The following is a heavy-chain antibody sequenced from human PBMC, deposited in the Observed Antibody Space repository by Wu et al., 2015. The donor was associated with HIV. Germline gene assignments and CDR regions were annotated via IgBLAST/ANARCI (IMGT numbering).Heavy chain of an antibody. J-gene: IGHJ6*02. D-gene: IGHD3-10*01. CDR2: INPTSGGT. Sequence: QVQLVQSGAEVKKPGASLKISCKASGYSFTADFIHWVRQAPGQGLEWMGWINPTSGGTKYGQNFQGRVSMTRDTSISTAYMEVSTLRYDDTAVYYCARTAMVRAVRGNYYGMDVWGQGTTVTVSS. V-gene: IGHV1-2*02. CDR3: ARTAMVRAVRGNYYGMDV. CDR1: GYSFTADF.